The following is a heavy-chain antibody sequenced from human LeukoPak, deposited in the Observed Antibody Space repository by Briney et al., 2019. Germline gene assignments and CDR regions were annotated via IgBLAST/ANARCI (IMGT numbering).Heavy chain of an antibody. CDR1: GYTFTSYY. V-gene: IGHV1-46*01. CDR2: INPSGGST. D-gene: IGHD2-15*01. Sequence: ASVKVSCKASGYTFTSYYMHWVRQAPGQGLEWMGIINPSGGSTSYAQKFQGRVTITRNTSISTAYMELSSLRSEDTAVYYCARRCSGGSCYSSAWFDPWGQGTLVTVSS. J-gene: IGHJ5*02. CDR3: ARRCSGGSCYSSAWFDP.